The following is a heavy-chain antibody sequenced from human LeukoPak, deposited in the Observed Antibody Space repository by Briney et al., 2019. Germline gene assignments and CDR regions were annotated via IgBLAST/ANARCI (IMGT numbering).Heavy chain of an antibody. CDR3: AREKSVAAAGFDY. V-gene: IGHV3-48*03. Sequence: GGSLRLSCAASGFTFSSYEMNWVRQAPGKGLEWVSYISSSGSTIYYADSVKGRFTIPRDNAKNSLYLQMNSLRAEDTAVYYCAREKSVAAAGFDYWGQGTLVTVSS. J-gene: IGHJ4*02. CDR1: GFTFSSYE. D-gene: IGHD6-13*01. CDR2: ISSSGSTI.